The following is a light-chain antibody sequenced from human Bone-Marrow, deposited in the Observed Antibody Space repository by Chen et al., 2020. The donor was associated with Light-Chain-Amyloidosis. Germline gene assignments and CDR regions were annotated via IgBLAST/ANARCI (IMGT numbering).Light chain of an antibody. J-gene: IGLJ3*02. CDR2: DDS. CDR3: QVWDRSSDRPV. Sequence: SYVLTPPSSVSVAPGQTATIACGGNNIGSTSVHWYQQTPGQAPLLVVYDDSDRPSGIPGRLAGSQGGNTATLTSSRVEAGDEADYYCQVWDRSSDRPVFGGGTKLTVL. CDR1: NIGSTS. V-gene: IGLV3-21*02.